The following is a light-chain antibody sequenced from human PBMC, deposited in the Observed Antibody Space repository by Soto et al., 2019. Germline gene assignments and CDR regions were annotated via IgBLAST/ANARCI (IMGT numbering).Light chain of an antibody. Sequence: QSVLTQPASVSGSPGQSITISCTGTSSDVGGYNYVSWYQQHPGKAPKLMIYEVSNRPSGVSNRFSGSKSGNTASLTISGLQAEDEVDYYCTSYTTSSTHWVFGGGTKLTVL. CDR2: EVS. CDR3: TSYTTSSTHWV. J-gene: IGLJ3*02. V-gene: IGLV2-14*01. CDR1: SSDVGGYNY.